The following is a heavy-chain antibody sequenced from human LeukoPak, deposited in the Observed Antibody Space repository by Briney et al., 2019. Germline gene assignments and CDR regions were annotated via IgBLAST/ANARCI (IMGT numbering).Heavy chain of an antibody. V-gene: IGHV1-69*13. Sequence: SVKVSCKASGGTFSSYAISWVRQAPGQGLEWMGGTIPIFGTANYAQKFQGRVTITADESTSTAYMELSSLRSEDTAVYYCARAIPEMATIIGAFDIWGQGTMVTVSS. CDR3: ARAIPEMATIIGAFDI. CDR2: TIPIFGTA. D-gene: IGHD5-24*01. J-gene: IGHJ3*02. CDR1: GGTFSSYA.